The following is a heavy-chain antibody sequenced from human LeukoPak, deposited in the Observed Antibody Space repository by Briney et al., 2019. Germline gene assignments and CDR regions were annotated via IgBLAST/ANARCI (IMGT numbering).Heavy chain of an antibody. CDR2: IYYSGST. CDR1: GGSISSYY. J-gene: IGHJ4*02. Sequence: SETLSLTCTVSGGSISSYYWSWIRQPPGKGLEWIGYIYYSGSTNYNPSLKSRVTISVDTSKNQFSLKLSSVTAADTAVYYCAREGSRYSYGLAYFDYWGQGTLVTVSS. CDR3: AREGSRYSYGLAYFDY. D-gene: IGHD5-18*01. V-gene: IGHV4-59*01.